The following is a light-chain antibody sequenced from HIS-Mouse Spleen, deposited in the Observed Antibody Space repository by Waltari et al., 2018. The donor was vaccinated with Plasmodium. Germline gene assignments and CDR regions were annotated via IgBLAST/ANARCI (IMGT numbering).Light chain of an antibody. Sequence: DIVMTQSPDSLAVSLGERATINCKSSQSVLYSSNNKKYLAWYQQKPGQPPKLRIYGASTRESGVPYRFSGSGSGTDFTLTISSLQAEDVAVYYCQQYYSTPYTFGQGTKLEIK. V-gene: IGKV4-1*01. CDR2: GAS. CDR1: QSVLYSSNNKKY. J-gene: IGKJ2*01. CDR3: QQYYSTPYT.